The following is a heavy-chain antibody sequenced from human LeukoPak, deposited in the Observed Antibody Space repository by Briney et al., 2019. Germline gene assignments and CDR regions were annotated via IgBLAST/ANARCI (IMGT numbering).Heavy chain of an antibody. CDR1: GFTFSSYA. J-gene: IGHJ4*02. D-gene: IGHD3-3*01. V-gene: IGHV3-23*01. CDR2: ISGSGGST. Sequence: GGSLRLSCAASGFTFSSYAMSRVRQAPGKGLEWVSAISGSGGSTYYADSVKGRFTISRDNSKNTLYLQMNSLRAEDTAVYYCAKDPRYYDFWSGSDYWGQGTLVTVSS. CDR3: AKDPRYYDFWSGSDY.